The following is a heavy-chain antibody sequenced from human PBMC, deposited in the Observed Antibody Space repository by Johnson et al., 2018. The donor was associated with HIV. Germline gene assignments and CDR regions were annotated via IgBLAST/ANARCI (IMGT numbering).Heavy chain of an antibody. V-gene: IGHV3-30*02. CDR3: AKGDHYDRRNPVGAWGRAGDGFDI. Sequence: VQLVESGGGVVQPGGSLRLSCAASAFTFSSYGMHWVRQAPGKGLEWVAFIRYDGTNKYYADSVKGRFTISRDNSKNTLYLQMNSLRAEDTAVYFCAKGDHYDRRNPVGAWGRAGDGFDIWGQGTMVTVFS. J-gene: IGHJ3*02. CDR2: IRYDGTNK. D-gene: IGHD3-22*01. CDR1: AFTFSSYG.